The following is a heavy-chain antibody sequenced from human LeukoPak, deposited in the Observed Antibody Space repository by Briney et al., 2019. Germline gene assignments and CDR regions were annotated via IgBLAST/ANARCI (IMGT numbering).Heavy chain of an antibody. Sequence: PSETLSLTCTVSGGSISSGGYYWSWIRQPPGKGLEWIGYIYHSGSTYYNPSLKSRVTISVDRSKNQFSLKLSSVTAADTAVYYCARALAEGYSYGYYFDYWGQGTLVTVSS. V-gene: IGHV4-30-2*01. CDR2: IYHSGST. J-gene: IGHJ4*02. D-gene: IGHD5-18*01. CDR1: GGSISSGGYY. CDR3: ARALAEGYSYGYYFDY.